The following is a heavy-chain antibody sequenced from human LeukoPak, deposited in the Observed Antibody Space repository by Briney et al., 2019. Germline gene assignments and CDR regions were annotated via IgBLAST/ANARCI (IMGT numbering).Heavy chain of an antibody. V-gene: IGHV3-23*01. CDR3: AKAPRYNWNSGLGY. D-gene: IGHD1-20*01. CDR1: GFTFSSYA. Sequence: GGSLRLSCAASGFTFSSYAMSWVRQAPGKGLEWVSVISGSGVSTYYADSVKGRLTISRDNSKNTLYLQMNSLRAEDTAVYYCAKAPRYNWNSGLGYWGQGTLVTVSS. J-gene: IGHJ4*02. CDR2: ISGSGVST.